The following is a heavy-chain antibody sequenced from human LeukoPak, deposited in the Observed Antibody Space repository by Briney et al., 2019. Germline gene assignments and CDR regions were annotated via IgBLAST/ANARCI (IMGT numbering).Heavy chain of an antibody. CDR3: ARDGAAARVDGYFQH. CDR2: INHSGGT. V-gene: IGHV4-34*01. Sequence: PSETLSLTCAVYGASFSAYYWCWIRQPPGKGLEWIGEINHSGGTNYSPSLKSRVTISVDTSKNQFSLKLTSVTAADTAVYYCARDGAAARVDGYFQHWGQGTLVTVSS. CDR1: GASFSAYY. J-gene: IGHJ1*01. D-gene: IGHD6-6*01.